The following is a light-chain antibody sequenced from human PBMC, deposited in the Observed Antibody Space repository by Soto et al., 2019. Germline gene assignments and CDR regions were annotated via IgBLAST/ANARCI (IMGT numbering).Light chain of an antibody. J-gene: IGLJ1*01. CDR3: ENWDSNTRV. Sequence: QLVLTQSSSASASLGSSVKLTCTLSSGHSSYIIAWHQQQPGKAPRYLMKLEGSGSYNKGSGVPDRFSGSSSGADRYLTISNLQFEDDADYYCENWDSNTRVFGTGTKLTVL. V-gene: IGLV4-60*02. CDR2: LEGSGSY. CDR1: SGHSSYI.